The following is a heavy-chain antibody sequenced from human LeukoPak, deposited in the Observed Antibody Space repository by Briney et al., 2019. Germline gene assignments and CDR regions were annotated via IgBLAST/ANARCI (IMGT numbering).Heavy chain of an antibody. CDR2: IHYSGIT. CDR3: ARAPLTTATSDYFDL. Sequence: SQTLSLTCTVSGGSISTNDYFWSWVRQSPEKGLEWIGYIHYSGITKSNPSLESRLTLSVDTSKNQLSLRLTSVTAADTAVYYCARAPLTTATSDYFDLWGLGTLVTVSS. V-gene: IGHV4-30-4*01. CDR1: GGSISTNDYF. D-gene: IGHD4-17*01. J-gene: IGHJ4*02.